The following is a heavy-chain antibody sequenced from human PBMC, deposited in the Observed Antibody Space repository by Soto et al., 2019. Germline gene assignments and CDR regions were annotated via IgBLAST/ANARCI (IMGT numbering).Heavy chain of an antibody. CDR2: LSYDGSNK. CDR3: LAGVTTYFDAFDI. CDR1: GFTFSSYA. D-gene: IGHD4-17*01. V-gene: IGHV3-30-3*01. Sequence: QVQLVESGEGVVQPGRSLRLSGAASGFTFSSYAMHWVRQAPGKGLEWVAVLSYDGSNKYYADSVKGRFTISRDNSKNTLYLQMNSLRAEDTAVYYCLAGVTTYFDAFDIWGQGTMVTVSS. J-gene: IGHJ3*02.